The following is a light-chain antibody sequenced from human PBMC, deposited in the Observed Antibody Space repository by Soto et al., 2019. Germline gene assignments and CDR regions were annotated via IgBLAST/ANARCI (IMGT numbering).Light chain of an antibody. CDR3: CSYTTSSTLV. CDR1: SSDIGGYNY. J-gene: IGLJ1*01. Sequence: QSALTQPASVSGSPGQSITISCTGTSSDIGGYNYVSWYQQHPGKAPKLIIHDVSKWPSGVSNRFSGSKSGNTASLTISGLQAEDEADYYCCSYTTSSTLVFGTGTQLTVL. V-gene: IGLV2-14*03. CDR2: DVS.